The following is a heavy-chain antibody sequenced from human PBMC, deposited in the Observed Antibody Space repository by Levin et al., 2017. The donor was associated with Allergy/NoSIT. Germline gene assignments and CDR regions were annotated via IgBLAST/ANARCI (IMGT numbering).Heavy chain of an antibody. V-gene: IGHV3-33*01. CDR3: ARPSGGSGSYYSYYYGMDV. D-gene: IGHD3-10*01. CDR2: IWYDGSNK. Sequence: PGGSLRLSCAASGFTFSSYGMHWVRQAPGKGLEWVAVIWYDGSNKYYADSVKGRFTISRDNSKNTLYLQMNSLRAEDTAVYYCARPSGGSGSYYSYYYGMDVWGQGTTVTVSS. CDR1: GFTFSSYG. J-gene: IGHJ6*02.